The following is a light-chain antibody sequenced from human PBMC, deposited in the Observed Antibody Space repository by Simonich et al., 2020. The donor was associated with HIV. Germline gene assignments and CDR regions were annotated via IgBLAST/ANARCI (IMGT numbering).Light chain of an antibody. CDR1: SSNIGAGYD. CDR2: GNS. J-gene: IGLJ2*01. CDR3: CSYAGSSGFV. V-gene: IGLV1-40*01. Sequence: QSVLTQPPSVSGAPGQRVTISCTGSSSNIGAGYDVHWYQQLPGTAPQLPIYGNSNRPSGVPDRFSGSKSGNTASLNISGLQTEDEADYYCCSYAGSSGFVFGGGTKLTVL.